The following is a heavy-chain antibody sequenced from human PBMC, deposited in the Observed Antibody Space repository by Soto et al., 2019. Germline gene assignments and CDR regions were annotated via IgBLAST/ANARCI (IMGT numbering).Heavy chain of an antibody. Sequence: EVQLLESGGGLVKPGGSLRLSCTASGFTFSSYSMNWVRRAPGKGLEWVSSISSSSSFIYSAGSVKGRFTIARDNAKNSLYLQMNSLRAEETAVYYCAVGEETGTPYFGNWGQGTLVTVSS. J-gene: IGHJ4*02. D-gene: IGHD1-7*01. CDR2: ISSSSSFI. V-gene: IGHV3-21*01. CDR3: AVGEETGTPYFGN. CDR1: GFTFSSYS.